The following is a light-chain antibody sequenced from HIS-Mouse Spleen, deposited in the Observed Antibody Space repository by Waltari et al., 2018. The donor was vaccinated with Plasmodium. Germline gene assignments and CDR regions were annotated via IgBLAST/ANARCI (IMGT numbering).Light chain of an antibody. CDR1: QSASSY. Sequence: VLTQSPAILSLSPGERDTLSCRASQSASSYLAWYQQKPGQAPRLLIYDASNRATGIPARFSGSGSGTDFTLTISSLEPEDFAVYYCQQRSNWPPLTFGGGTKVEIK. V-gene: IGKV3-11*01. CDR2: DAS. CDR3: QQRSNWPPLT. J-gene: IGKJ4*01.